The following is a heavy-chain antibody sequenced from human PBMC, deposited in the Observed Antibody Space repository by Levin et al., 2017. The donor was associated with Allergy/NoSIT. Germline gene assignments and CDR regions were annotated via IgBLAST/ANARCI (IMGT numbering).Heavy chain of an antibody. CDR2: IYYSGST. CDR3: ARMYCSSTSCYAGMGLNWFDP. V-gene: IGHV4-59*01. Sequence: GSLRLSCTVSGGSISSYYWSWIRQPPGKGLEWIGYIYYSGSTNYNPSLKSRATISVDTSKNQFSLKLSSVTAADTAVYYCARMYCSSTSCYAGMGLNWFDPWGQGTLVTVSS. J-gene: IGHJ5*02. CDR1: GGSISSYY. D-gene: IGHD2-2*01.